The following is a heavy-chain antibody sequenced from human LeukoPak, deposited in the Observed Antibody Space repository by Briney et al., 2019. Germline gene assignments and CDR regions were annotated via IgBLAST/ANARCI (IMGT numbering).Heavy chain of an antibody. CDR3: TRGTGSYYSLGY. V-gene: IGHV3-74*01. CDR2: INSDGRST. Sequence: GGSLRLSCAVSGFTFSSYWMHWVRQAPGKGLVWVSRINSDGRSTIYADSVQGRFTISRDNAKNTLYLQMNSLRAEDTAVYFCTRGTGSYYSLGYWGQGTLVTVSS. CDR1: GFTFSSYW. D-gene: IGHD3-10*01. J-gene: IGHJ4*02.